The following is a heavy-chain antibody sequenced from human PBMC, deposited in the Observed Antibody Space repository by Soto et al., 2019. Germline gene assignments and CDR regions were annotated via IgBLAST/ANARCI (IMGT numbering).Heavy chain of an antibody. V-gene: IGHV3-9*01. CDR1: GFPLGGYA. J-gene: IGHJ4*02. CDR3: AKDLAPGVAATFDY. CDR2: ISWNSGSI. Sequence: SLRLSCAASGFPLGGYAMHWGRQAPGKGLEWVSGISWNSGSIGYADSVKGRFTISRDNAKNSLYLQMNSLRAEDTALYYCAKDLAPGVAATFDYWGQGTLVTVSS. D-gene: IGHD2-15*01.